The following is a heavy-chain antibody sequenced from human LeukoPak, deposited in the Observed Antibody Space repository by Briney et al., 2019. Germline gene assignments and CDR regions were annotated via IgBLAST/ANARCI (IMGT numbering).Heavy chain of an antibody. CDR1: GFTFSSYS. CDR3: ARDREGLLWF. J-gene: IGHJ4*02. Sequence: GGSLRLSCAASGFTFSSYSMNWVHQAPGKGLEWVSSISSSSSYIYYADSVKGRFTVSRDNAKNSLYLQMNSLRAEDTAVYYCARDREGLLWFGGQGTLVTVSS. D-gene: IGHD3-10*01. V-gene: IGHV3-21*01. CDR2: ISSSSSYI.